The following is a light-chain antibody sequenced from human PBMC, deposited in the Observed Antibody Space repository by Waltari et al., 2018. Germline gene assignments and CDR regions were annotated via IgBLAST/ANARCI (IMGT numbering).Light chain of an antibody. CDR3: QHYVRLPAT. J-gene: IGKJ1*01. CDR2: GAS. V-gene: IGKV3-20*01. CDR1: QSVSRS. Sequence: CKASQSVSRSLAWYQQKPGQAPRLLIYGASSRATGIPDRFSGSGSGTDFSLTISRLEPEDFAVYYCQHYVRLPATFGQGTKVEIK.